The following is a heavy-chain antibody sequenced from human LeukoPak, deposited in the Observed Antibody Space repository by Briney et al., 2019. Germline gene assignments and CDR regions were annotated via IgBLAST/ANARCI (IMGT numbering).Heavy chain of an antibody. D-gene: IGHD5-12*01. V-gene: IGHV1-2*04. CDR1: GYTFTSYD. CDR2: INPNNDDT. CDR3: ARVPGGLSYFFDR. Sequence: ASVKVSCKASGYTFTSYDINWVRQATGQGLEWMGWINPNNDDTKYAQKFQGWVTMTKDTSINTAYMELRRLTSDDTAVYFCARVPGGLSYFFDRWGQGTLVTVSS. J-gene: IGHJ4*02.